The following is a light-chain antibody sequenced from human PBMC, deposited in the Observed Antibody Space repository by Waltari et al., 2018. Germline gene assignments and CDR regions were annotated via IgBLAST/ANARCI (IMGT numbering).Light chain of an antibody. CDR2: EVS. V-gene: IGLV2-14*01. J-gene: IGLJ1*01. CDR1: SSDVGGYKY. CDR3: SSYTTNSPYV. Sequence: QSALTQPASVSGSPGQSITISCTGTSSDVGGYKYVSWYQQHPGKAPKLMIYEVSNRPSGVSNRFSGSKSGNTASLTISGLQAEDEADYYRSSYTTNSPYVFGTGTKVTVL.